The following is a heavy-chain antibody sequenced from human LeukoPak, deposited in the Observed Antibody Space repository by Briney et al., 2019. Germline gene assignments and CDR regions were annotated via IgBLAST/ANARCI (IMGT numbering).Heavy chain of an antibody. D-gene: IGHD3-10*01. J-gene: IGHJ2*01. CDR2: INAGNGNT. CDR1: GYTFTSYA. CDR3: ARVYYGSGSRGYFDL. Sequence: GASVKVSCKASGYTFTSYAKHWVRQAPGQRLEWMGWINAGNGNTKYSQKFQGRVTITADKSTSTAYMELSSLRSEDTAVYYCARVYYGSGSRGYFDLWGRGTLVTVSS. V-gene: IGHV1-3*01.